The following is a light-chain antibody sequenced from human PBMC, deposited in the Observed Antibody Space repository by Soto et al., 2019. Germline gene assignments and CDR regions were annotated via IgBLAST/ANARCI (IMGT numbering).Light chain of an antibody. CDR3: MQATQLRT. CDR1: RSLVASDGNAY. V-gene: IGKV2-24*01. Sequence: EIVLTQTPLLSPVTLGQPASISCRSSRSLVASDGNAYLTWLHQRPGQPPRPLIYKVSQRLSGVPDRFSGSGAGTDFTLHISRVEAEDVGTYFFMQATQLRTFGQGTRLDIK. J-gene: IGKJ5*01. CDR2: KVS.